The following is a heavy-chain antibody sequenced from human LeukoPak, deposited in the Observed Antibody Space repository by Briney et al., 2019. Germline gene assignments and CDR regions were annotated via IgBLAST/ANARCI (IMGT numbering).Heavy chain of an antibody. D-gene: IGHD3-22*01. CDR1: GFTFSSYA. V-gene: IGHV3-23*01. Sequence: GGSLRLSCAASGFTFSSYAMSWVRQAPGKGLEWVSAISGSGGSTYYADSVKGRFTISRDNSKNTLYLQMNSLRAEDTAVYYCAKVVGYCDSSGYLDYWGQGTLVTVSS. CDR2: ISGSGGST. J-gene: IGHJ4*02. CDR3: AKVVGYCDSSGYLDY.